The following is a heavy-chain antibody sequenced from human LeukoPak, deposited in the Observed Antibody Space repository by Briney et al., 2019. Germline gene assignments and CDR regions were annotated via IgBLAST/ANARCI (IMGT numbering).Heavy chain of an antibody. CDR2: INHSGST. Sequence: PSETLSLTCAVSGGSFSGYYWCWIRQTPGTGVEWMGEINHSGSTNYNTPLKSRVTIPVDTTTKKFPLKRRSVTAADTALYSSAGGRITISPVCYFDSWGERTLVTVSS. CDR3: AGGRITISPVCYFDS. J-gene: IGHJ4*02. CDR1: GGSFSGYY. V-gene: IGHV4-34*01. D-gene: IGHD3-10*01.